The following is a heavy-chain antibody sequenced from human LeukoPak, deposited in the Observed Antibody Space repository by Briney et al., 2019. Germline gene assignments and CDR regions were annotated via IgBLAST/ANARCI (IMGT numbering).Heavy chain of an antibody. CDR3: ARLGYYYDSSGSYYGGYFDL. CDR2: IYYSGST. Sequence: PSETLSLTCTVAGGSISSYYWSWIRQPPGKGLEWIGYIYYSGSTNYNPSLKSRVTISVDTSKNQFPLKLRSVTAADTAVYYCARLGYYYDSSGSYYGGYFDLWGQGTLVTVSS. V-gene: IGHV4-59*01. CDR1: GGSISSYY. J-gene: IGHJ4*02. D-gene: IGHD3-22*01.